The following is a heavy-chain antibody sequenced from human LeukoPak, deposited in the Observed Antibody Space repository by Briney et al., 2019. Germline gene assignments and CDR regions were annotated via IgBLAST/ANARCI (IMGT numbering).Heavy chain of an antibody. D-gene: IGHD3-3*01. J-gene: IGHJ3*02. Sequence: GGSLRLSCAASGFTFSSYSMNWVRQAPGKGLEWVSSISSSSSYIYYADSVKGRFTISRDNAKNSLYLQMSSLRAEDTAVYYCAREEDYDFWSGYPGDDAFDIWGQGTMVTVSS. CDR1: GFTFSSYS. CDR2: ISSSSSYI. V-gene: IGHV3-21*01. CDR3: AREEDYDFWSGYPGDDAFDI.